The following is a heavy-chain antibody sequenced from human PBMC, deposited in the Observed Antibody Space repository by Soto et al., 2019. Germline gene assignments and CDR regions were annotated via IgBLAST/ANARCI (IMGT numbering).Heavy chain of an antibody. CDR2: ISGSGGST. CDR3: AKGRDYYYGMDV. V-gene: IGHV3-23*01. CDR1: GFTFSSYA. Sequence: EVQLLESGGGLVQPGGSLGLSCAASGFTFSSYAMSWVRQAPGKGLEWVSAISGSGGSTYYADSVKGRFTISRDNSKNTLYLQMNSLRAEDTAVYYCAKGRDYYYGMDVWGQGTTVTVSS. J-gene: IGHJ6*02.